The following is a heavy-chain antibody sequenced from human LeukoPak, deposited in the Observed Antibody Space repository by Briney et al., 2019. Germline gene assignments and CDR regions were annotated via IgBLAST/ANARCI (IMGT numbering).Heavy chain of an antibody. CDR3: ARAPDYYYGSGEFGP. J-gene: IGHJ5*02. V-gene: IGHV3-74*01. CDR2: INNDGSST. CDR1: GFTFSTYW. Sequence: GGSLRLSCAASGFTFSTYWMNWVRQAPGKGLEWVSRINNDGSSTSYADSVKGRFTISRDNAKNTLYLQMNSLRAEDTAVYYCARAPDYYYGSGEFGPWGQGTLVTVSS. D-gene: IGHD3-10*01.